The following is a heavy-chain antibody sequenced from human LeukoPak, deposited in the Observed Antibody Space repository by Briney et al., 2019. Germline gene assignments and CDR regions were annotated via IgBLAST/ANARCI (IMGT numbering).Heavy chain of an antibody. CDR3: AKDFNVGR. CDR1: GFTFNNYA. D-gene: IGHD2-8*01. J-gene: IGHJ4*02. CDR2: VSGSGVGT. Sequence: GGSPKLSCAASGFTFNNYALTRVRQAPGNGPELVSAVSGSGVGTFYPDSVKGRVTISRDNSKHTLYLQMNSLRPEDSDVYYCAKDFNVGRWGQGTLVTVSS. V-gene: IGHV3-23*01.